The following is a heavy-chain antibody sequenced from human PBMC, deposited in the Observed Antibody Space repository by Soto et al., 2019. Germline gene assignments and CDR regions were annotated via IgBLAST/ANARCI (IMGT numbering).Heavy chain of an antibody. D-gene: IGHD3-10*01. J-gene: IGHJ1*01. CDR1: GFTFSSYA. CDR2: ISGSGGST. V-gene: IGHV3-23*01. Sequence: GGSLRLSCAASGFTFSSYAMSWVRQAPGKGLEWVSAISGSGGSTYYADSVKGRFTISRDNSKNTLYLQMNSLRAEDTAVYYCAKPGFSPRGLFSYSDGFQHWGQGTLVTVSS. CDR3: AKPGFSPRGLFSYSDGFQH.